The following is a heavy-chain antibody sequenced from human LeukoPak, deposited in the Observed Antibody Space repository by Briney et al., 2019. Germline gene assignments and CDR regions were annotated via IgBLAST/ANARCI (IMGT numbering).Heavy chain of an antibody. D-gene: IGHD3-10*01. V-gene: IGHV4-59*01. CDR3: ARAVLWFGELSWFDP. J-gene: IGHJ5*02. CDR1: GGSFSGYY. Sequence: SETPSLTCAVYGGSFSGYYWSWIRQPPGKGLEWIGYIYYSGSTNYNPSLKSRVTISVDTSKNQFSLKLSSVTAADTAVYYCARAVLWFGELSWFDPWGQGTLVTVSS. CDR2: IYYSGST.